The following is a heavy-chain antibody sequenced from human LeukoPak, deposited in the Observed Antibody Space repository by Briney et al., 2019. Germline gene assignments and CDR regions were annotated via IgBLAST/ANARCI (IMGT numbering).Heavy chain of an antibody. CDR3: ARDRLVPAAYYFDY. V-gene: IGHV3-30-3*01. J-gene: IGHJ4*02. CDR2: ISYDGSNK. CDR1: GFTFSSYA. D-gene: IGHD2-2*01. Sequence: GGSLRLSCAASGFTFSSYAMHWVRQAPGKGLEWVAVISYDGSNKYYADSVKGRFTISRDNSKNTLYPQMNSLRAEDTAVYYCARDRLVPAAYYFDYWGQGTLVTVSS.